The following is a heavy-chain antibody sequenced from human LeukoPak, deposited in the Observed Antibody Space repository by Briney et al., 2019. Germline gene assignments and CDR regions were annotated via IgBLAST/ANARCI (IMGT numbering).Heavy chain of an antibody. CDR3: ARRDGYDSTTFDY. CDR1: EYSFSSYW. CDR2: IYPGDSDT. D-gene: IGHD5-24*01. V-gene: IGHV5-51*01. Sequence: GESLKISCKGSEYSFSSYWSGLVRQMPGKGLEWMGIIYPGDSDTRYSPSFQGQVTISADKSISTAYLQWSILKASDTAMYYCARRDGYDSTTFDYWGQGTLVTVSS. J-gene: IGHJ4*02.